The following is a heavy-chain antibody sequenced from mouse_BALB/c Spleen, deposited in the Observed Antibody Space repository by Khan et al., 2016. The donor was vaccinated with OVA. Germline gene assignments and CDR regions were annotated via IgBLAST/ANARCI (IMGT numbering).Heavy chain of an antibody. CDR2: ISRGGGYT. CDR3: TGVSAYDGNYGDFDV. J-gene: IGHJ1*01. Sequence: EVELVESGGGLVKPGGSLKLSCATSGFTFSSYSMSWVRQTPEKRLEWVATISRGGGYTYYPDSVKGRFTLSRDNATNTLYLQMSSLKSDDTAVYYCTGVSAYDGNYGDFDVWGAGTTVTVSS. CDR1: GFTFSSYS. V-gene: IGHV5-6-4*01. D-gene: IGHD2-3*01.